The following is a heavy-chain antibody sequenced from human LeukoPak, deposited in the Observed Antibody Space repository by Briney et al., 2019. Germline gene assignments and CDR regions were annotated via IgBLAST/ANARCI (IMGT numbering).Heavy chain of an antibody. CDR3: ARGNMITFGGVIARAFDY. J-gene: IGHJ4*02. V-gene: IGHV3-48*04. CDR1: GFTFSSYS. Sequence: GGSLRLSCAASGFTFSSYSMNWVRQAPGKGLEWVSYISSSSSTIYYADSVKGRFTISRDNAKNSLYLQMNSLRAEDTAVYYCARGNMITFGGVIARAFDYWGQGTLVTVSS. D-gene: IGHD3-16*02. CDR2: ISSSSSTI.